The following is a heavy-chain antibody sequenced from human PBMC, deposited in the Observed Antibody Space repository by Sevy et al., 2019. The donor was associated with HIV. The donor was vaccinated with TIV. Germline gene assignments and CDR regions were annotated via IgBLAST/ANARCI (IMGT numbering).Heavy chain of an antibody. CDR1: GGSISGRSYY. V-gene: IGHV4-39*01. CDR3: HLYLGYRYGLDY. Sequence: SETLSLTCSVSGGSISGRSYYWGWIRQPPGKGLEWIGNIYHTGSTYYNPSFKSRVTVSVDTSKNQFSLNLTSVTAADTAVYYCHLYLGYRYGLDYWSQGTLVAVSS. CDR2: IYHTGST. J-gene: IGHJ4*02. D-gene: IGHD5-18*01.